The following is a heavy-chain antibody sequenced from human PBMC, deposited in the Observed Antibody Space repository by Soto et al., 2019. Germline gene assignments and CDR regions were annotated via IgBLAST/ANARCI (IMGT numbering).Heavy chain of an antibody. V-gene: IGHV3-9*01. Sequence: DVQLVESGGGLVQPGRSLRLSCAASGFTFDDYAMHWVRQVPGKGLEWVSSISWNSGSIDYADSVKGRFTISRDSARNSLYPQMNSLRAEDTALYYCAKDMFFGDPTMMGFFDYWGQGTLVTVSS. CDR3: AKDMFFGDPTMMGFFDY. D-gene: IGHD3-10*01. CDR2: ISWNSGSI. CDR1: GFTFDDYA. J-gene: IGHJ4*02.